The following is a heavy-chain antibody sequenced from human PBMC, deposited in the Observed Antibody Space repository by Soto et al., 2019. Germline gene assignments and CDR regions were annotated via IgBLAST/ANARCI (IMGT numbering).Heavy chain of an antibody. J-gene: IGHJ6*02. CDR1: GFTFSSYW. D-gene: IGHD3-22*01. Sequence: PGGSLRLSCAASGFTFSSYWMHWVRQAPGKGLVWVSRINSDGSTTTYADSVKGRFTISRDNAKNTLYLQMNSLRAEDTAVYYCAKSDYDSSGYPMDVWGQGTTVTVSS. CDR3: AKSDYDSSGYPMDV. V-gene: IGHV3-74*01. CDR2: INSDGSTT.